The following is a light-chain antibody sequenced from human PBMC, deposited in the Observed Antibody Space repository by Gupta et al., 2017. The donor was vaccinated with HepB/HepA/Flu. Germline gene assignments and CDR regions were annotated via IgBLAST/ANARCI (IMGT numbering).Light chain of an antibody. CDR1: SNDVGSYNL. CDR2: EVS. CDR3: CSYGGSSTWV. V-gene: IGLV2-23*02. Sequence: SALTQPASVSASPGQSITISCTGTSNDVGSYNLVSWYQQHPGKAPKLIIYEVSNRPSGVSNRFSGSKSDNTASLTISGLQAEDEADYSCCSYGGSSTWVFGGGTKLTVL. J-gene: IGLJ3*02.